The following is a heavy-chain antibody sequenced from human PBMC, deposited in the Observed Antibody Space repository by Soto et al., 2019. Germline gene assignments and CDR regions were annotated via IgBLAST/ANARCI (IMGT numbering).Heavy chain of an antibody. Sequence: QVQLVQSGAEVKKPGSSVKVSCKASGGTFRKYAINWVRLAPGQGLEWMGGFIPIFGRADYAQKFQGRVTITADESTSTGYMELNSLRSEDTAVYYCATEQYGSGRGWCDPWGQGTLVTVSS. V-gene: IGHV1-69*01. D-gene: IGHD6-19*01. CDR2: FIPIFGRA. CDR3: ATEQYGSGRGWCDP. J-gene: IGHJ5*02. CDR1: GGTFRKYA.